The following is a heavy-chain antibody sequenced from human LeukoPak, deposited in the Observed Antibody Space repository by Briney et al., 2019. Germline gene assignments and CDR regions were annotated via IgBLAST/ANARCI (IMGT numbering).Heavy chain of an antibody. Sequence: PSQTLSLTCGVYGASFSGYYCSWVRQPPGKGLEWIGKIEHSGSTNYNPSLKSRVTISVDTSKNQCSLNLSSVTAADTAVYCCARSATLVRNYYYYYMDVWGKGTTVTVSS. J-gene: IGHJ6*03. CDR3: ARSATLVRNYYYYYMDV. V-gene: IGHV4-34*01. D-gene: IGHD3-9*01. CDR2: IEHSGST. CDR1: GASFSGYY.